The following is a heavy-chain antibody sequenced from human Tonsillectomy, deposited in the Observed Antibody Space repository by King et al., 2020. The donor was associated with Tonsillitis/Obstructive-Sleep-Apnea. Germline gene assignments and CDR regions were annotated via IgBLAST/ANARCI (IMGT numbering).Heavy chain of an antibody. V-gene: IGHV3-7*01. CDR3: ARGKHILTGYYPYYYYYMDV. CDR1: GFTFSSYW. Sequence: VQLVESGGGLVQPGGSLRLSCAASGFTFSSYWMSWVRQAPGKGLEWVANIKQDGSEKYYVDSVKGRFTISRDNAKNSLYLQMNSLRAEDTAVYYCARGKHILTGYYPYYYYYMDVWGKGTTVTISS. CDR2: IKQDGSEK. J-gene: IGHJ6*03. D-gene: IGHD3-9*01.